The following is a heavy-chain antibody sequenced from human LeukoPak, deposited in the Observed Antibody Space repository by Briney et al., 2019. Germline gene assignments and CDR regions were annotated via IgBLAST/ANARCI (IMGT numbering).Heavy chain of an antibody. Sequence: SETLSLTCTVSGGSISSYYWSWIRQPPGKGLEWIGYIYYSGSTNYNPSLKSRVTISVDTSKNQFSLKLSSVTAADTAVYYCARHGYKRWLQLYAFDIWGQGTMVTVSS. CDR3: ARHGYKRWLQLYAFDI. CDR2: IYYSGST. J-gene: IGHJ3*02. V-gene: IGHV4-59*08. CDR1: GGSISSYY. D-gene: IGHD5-24*01.